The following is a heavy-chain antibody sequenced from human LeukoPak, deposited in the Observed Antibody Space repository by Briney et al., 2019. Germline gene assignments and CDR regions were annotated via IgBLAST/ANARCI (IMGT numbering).Heavy chain of an antibody. CDR2: IYYSGST. J-gene: IGHJ6*03. CDR1: GGSISSSSYY. Sequence: PSETLSLTCTVSGGSISSSSYYWGWIRQPPGKGLEWIGSIYYSGSTNYNPSLKSRVTISVDTSKNQFSLKLSSVTAADTAVYYCARTREDIVLMVYANYYYYMDVWGKGTTVTVSS. V-gene: IGHV4-39*07. D-gene: IGHD2-8*01. CDR3: ARTREDIVLMVYANYYYYMDV.